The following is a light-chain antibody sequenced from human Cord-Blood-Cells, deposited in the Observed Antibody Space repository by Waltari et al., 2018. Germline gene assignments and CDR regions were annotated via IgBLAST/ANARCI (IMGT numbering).Light chain of an antibody. Sequence: SYELPQPHSVSVSPGQAVTITRPGVKLGDNDACWYRQKPVQSPVLVISQDSKLPAGIPERCSGATAGNTATLTISGTQAMDEADYSCQAGDSSTAVFGGGTKLTVL. CDR3: QAGDSSTAV. V-gene: IGLV3-1*01. CDR1: KLGDND. J-gene: IGLJ3*02. CDR2: QDS.